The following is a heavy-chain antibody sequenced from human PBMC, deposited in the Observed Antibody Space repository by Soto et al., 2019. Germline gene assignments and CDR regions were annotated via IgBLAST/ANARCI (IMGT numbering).Heavy chain of an antibody. D-gene: IGHD2-15*01. V-gene: IGHV3-30*18. J-gene: IGHJ1*01. Sequence: QVQLVESGGGVVQPGRSLRLSCAASGFTFSRYGMHWVRQVPGKGLEWVAMISYDGSNRDYADSVKGRFTVSRDNSIFTLFLHMNSLRAEDTAMYHCVKDRDGSTWYSKHFHQWGQGTQVIVSS. CDR2: ISYDGSNR. CDR3: VKDRDGSTWYSKHFHQ. CDR1: GFTFSRYG.